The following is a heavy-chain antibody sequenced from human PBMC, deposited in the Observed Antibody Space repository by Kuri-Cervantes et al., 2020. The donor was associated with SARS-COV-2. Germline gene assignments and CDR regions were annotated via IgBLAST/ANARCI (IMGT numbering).Heavy chain of an antibody. D-gene: IGHD3-10*01. CDR1: GGSISSSSYY. V-gene: IGHV4-61*05. CDR3: ARESGSGNFDY. CDR2: IYYSGST. J-gene: IGHJ4*02. Sequence: SETLSLTCTVSGGSISSSSYYWGWIRQPPGKGLEWIGYIYYSGSTNYNPSLKSRVTMSVDTSKNQFSLKLSSVTAADTAVYYCARESGSGNFDYWGQGTLVTVSS.